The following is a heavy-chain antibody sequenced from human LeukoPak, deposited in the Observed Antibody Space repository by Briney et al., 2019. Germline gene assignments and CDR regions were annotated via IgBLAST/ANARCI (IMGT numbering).Heavy chain of an antibody. V-gene: IGHV1-8*01. Sequence: ASAKVSCKASGYTFTNYDINWVRQATGQGLEWMGWMTPNSGNTSYAQKFQGRVTMTRDMSTSTVYMELSSLRSEDTAVYYCARDVAVAGSNFDYWGQGTLVTVSS. CDR3: ARDVAVAGSNFDY. J-gene: IGHJ4*02. CDR2: MTPNSGNT. D-gene: IGHD6-19*01. CDR1: GYTFTNYD.